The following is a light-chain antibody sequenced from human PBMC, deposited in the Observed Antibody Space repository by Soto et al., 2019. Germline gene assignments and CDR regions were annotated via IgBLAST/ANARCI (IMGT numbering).Light chain of an antibody. J-gene: IGLJ2*01. Sequence: QSVLTQPPSASGSPGQSVTISCTGTSSDVGGYNFVSWYQQYPGKAPKIIIYEVSKRASGVPDRFSGSKSGNKSSLTVSGLQADDEADYYCNSYGGSSNVVFGGGTTLTVL. CDR2: EVS. CDR1: SSDVGGYNF. V-gene: IGLV2-8*01. CDR3: NSYGGSSNVV.